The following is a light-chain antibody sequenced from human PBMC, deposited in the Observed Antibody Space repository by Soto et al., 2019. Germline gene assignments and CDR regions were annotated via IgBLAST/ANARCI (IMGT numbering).Light chain of an antibody. V-gene: IGKV3-11*01. J-gene: IGKJ4*01. Sequence: EIVLTQSPATLSLSPGESATLSCRASQSIITCLALYQQQPGQAPRLLIYDASTRATGIPDRFSGSGSGTDFTLTISSLEPEDFAGYYCHQHSNWPLTFGGGTKVEIK. CDR1: QSIITC. CDR2: DAS. CDR3: HQHSNWPLT.